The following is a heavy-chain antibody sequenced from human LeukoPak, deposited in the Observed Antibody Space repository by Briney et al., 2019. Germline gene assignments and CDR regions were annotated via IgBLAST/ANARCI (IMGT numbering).Heavy chain of an antibody. D-gene: IGHD2/OR15-2a*01. CDR1: GGTFSSYA. CDR2: IIPIFGTA. Sequence: SVKVSCKASGGTFSSYAISWVRQAPGQGLEWMGGIIPIFGTANYAQKFQGRVTIAADESTSTAYMELSSLRSEDTAVYYCAREVVIVPDYFYYGLDVWGQGTTVTVSS. CDR3: AREVVIVPDYFYYGLDV. J-gene: IGHJ6*02. V-gene: IGHV1-69*13.